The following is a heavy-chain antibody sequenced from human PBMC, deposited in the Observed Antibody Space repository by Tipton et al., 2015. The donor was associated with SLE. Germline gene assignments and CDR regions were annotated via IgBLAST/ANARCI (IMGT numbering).Heavy chain of an antibody. J-gene: IGHJ1*01. Sequence: QLVQSGPEVKAPGASVKVSCKTSGYSFINYGISWVRQAPGQGLEWIGWIYSYTNKRNYAQKVQGRVTMTTDTSTSTAYMELRSLRSDDTAVYYCARDEDPFGEYFHHWGQGTLVTVS. D-gene: IGHD3-10*01. CDR2: IYSYTNKR. V-gene: IGHV1-18*01. CDR3: ARDEDPFGEYFHH. CDR1: GYSFINYG.